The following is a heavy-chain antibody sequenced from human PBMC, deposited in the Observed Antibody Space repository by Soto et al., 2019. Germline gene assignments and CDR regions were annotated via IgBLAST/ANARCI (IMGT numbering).Heavy chain of an antibody. CDR1: GYSFAGYW. D-gene: IGHD3-22*01. Sequence: GESLKISCKGSGYSFAGYWITWVRQKPGKGLEWMGRIDPSDSQTYYSPSFRGHVTISVTKSITTVFLQWSSLRASDTAMYYCARQIYDSDTGPNFQYYFDSWGQETPVTVS. V-gene: IGHV5-10-1*01. CDR3: ARQIYDSDTGPNFQYYFDS. CDR2: IDPSDSQT. J-gene: IGHJ4*02.